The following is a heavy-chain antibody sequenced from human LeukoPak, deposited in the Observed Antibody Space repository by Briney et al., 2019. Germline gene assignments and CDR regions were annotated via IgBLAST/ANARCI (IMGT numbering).Heavy chain of an antibody. Sequence: SVKVSCKASGGTFSSYAISWVRQAPGQGLEWMGGIIPIFGTANYAQKFQGRVTITADESTSTAYMELSSLRSEDTAVYYCASNPRYDVLTGYYYWYFDLWGRGTLVTVSS. J-gene: IGHJ2*01. CDR1: GGTFSSYA. CDR3: ASNPRYDVLTGYYYWYFDL. V-gene: IGHV1-69*01. D-gene: IGHD3-9*01. CDR2: IIPIFGTA.